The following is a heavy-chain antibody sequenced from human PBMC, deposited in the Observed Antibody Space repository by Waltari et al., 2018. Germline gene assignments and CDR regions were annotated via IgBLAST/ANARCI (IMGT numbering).Heavy chain of an antibody. CDR2: MYIIGLS. Sequence: QLQLQESGPGLVEPSDVLSPTGFGLGACVLCRSHSWGWIRQPPGRGLEWVGQMYIIGLSEYNPSLRSRVSISIDRSKSQFSLTLTSLTAADTAVYHCARLDPNGFDDSWGQGTLVTVST. J-gene: IGHJ4*02. CDR3: ARLDPNGFDDS. D-gene: IGHD2-8*01. V-gene: IGHV4-39*01. CDR1: GACVLCRSHS.